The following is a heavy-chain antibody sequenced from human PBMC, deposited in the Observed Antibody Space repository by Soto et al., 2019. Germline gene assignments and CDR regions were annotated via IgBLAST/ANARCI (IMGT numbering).Heavy chain of an antibody. CDR1: GGTFSSYA. V-gene: IGHV1-69*12. Sequence: QVQLVQSGAEVKKPGSSVKVSCKASGGTFSSYAISWVRQAPGQGLEWMGGIIPIFGTANYAQKFQGRVTIXAXXSTSTAYMELSSLRSEDTAVYYCASQTDSGSYYGYWGQGTLVTVSS. D-gene: IGHD1-26*01. J-gene: IGHJ4*02. CDR3: ASQTDSGSYYGY. CDR2: IIPIFGTA.